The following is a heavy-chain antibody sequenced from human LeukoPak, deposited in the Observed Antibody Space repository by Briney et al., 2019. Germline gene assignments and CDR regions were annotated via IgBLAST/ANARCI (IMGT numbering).Heavy chain of an antibody. Sequence: GGSLRLSCAASGFTFSSYWMHWVRQAPGKGLVWVSRINTDESSTSYADSVKGRFTISRDNAKNTLYLQMNSLRAEDTAVYYCARDWTLVPADNGAFDIWGQGTMVTVSS. J-gene: IGHJ3*02. D-gene: IGHD2-2*01. CDR3: ARDWTLVPADNGAFDI. CDR2: INTDESST. V-gene: IGHV3-74*01. CDR1: GFTFSSYW.